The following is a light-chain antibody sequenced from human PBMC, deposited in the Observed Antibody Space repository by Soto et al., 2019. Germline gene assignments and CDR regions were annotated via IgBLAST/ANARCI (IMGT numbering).Light chain of an antibody. CDR3: CSYAGSSTFLV. CDR1: SSDVGGYHF. Sequence: QSALTQPASVSGSPGQSITISCTGTSSDVGGYHFVSWYQQHPGKAPKLMISEVSKRPSGVSTRFSGSKSGNTASLTISGLQAADEADYYCCSYAGSSTFLVFGGGTKLTVL. CDR2: EVS. J-gene: IGLJ2*01. V-gene: IGLV2-23*02.